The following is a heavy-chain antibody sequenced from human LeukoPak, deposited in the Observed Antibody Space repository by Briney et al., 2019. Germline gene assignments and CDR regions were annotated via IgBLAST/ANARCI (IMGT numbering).Heavy chain of an antibody. D-gene: IGHD3-10*01. CDR3: ARDRVRWGSGSSGGV. CDR2: INPDGRST. J-gene: IGHJ4*02. Sequence: GGSLRLSCAASGFTFSSYWMHWVRQAPGKGLVWVSRINPDGRSTNYADSVKGRFTISRDNAKNSLYLQMNSLRAEDTALYYCARDRVRWGSGSSGGVWGQGTLVTVSS. CDR1: GFTFSSYW. V-gene: IGHV3-74*01.